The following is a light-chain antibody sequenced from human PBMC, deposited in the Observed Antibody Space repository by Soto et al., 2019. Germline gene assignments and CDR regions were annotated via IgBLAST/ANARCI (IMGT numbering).Light chain of an antibody. CDR2: EVS. V-gene: IGLV2-14*01. CDR1: SSDVGYYNY. CDR3: SSYTSSRTYV. J-gene: IGLJ1*01. Sequence: QSALTQPASVSGSPGQSITISCTGTSSDVGYYNYVSWYQQHPGKAPKVMIYEVSNRPSGVSNRFSGSKSGNTASLTISGLQAEYEADYYCSSYTSSRTYVFGTGTKLTVL.